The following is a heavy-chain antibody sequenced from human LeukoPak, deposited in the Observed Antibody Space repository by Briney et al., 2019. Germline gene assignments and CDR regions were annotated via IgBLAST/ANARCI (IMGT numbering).Heavy chain of an antibody. D-gene: IGHD5-18*01. V-gene: IGHV3-23*01. CDR2: IVGSGVTT. CDR1: GFTFSNYG. Sequence: GGSLSLSCVASGFTFSNYGMNWVRQAPGKGLEWVSGIVGSGVTTYYADSVKGRFTISRDNSKNTLYLHMNSLRAEGTAIYYCARDERWIQFNYWGQGTLVTVSS. J-gene: IGHJ4*02. CDR3: ARDERWIQFNY.